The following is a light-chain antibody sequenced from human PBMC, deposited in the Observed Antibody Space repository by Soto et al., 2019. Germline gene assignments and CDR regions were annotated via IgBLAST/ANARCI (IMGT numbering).Light chain of an antibody. CDR1: QSINSRY. V-gene: IGKV3-20*01. Sequence: EIVLTQSPGTLSLSPGERATLSCRASQSINSRYLAWYQQKPGQAPRLLIYGASSRATGIPDRFSGSGSGTDFTLTISRLEPEDFAVYYCQQFGSSPGFTFGPGTIVDI. J-gene: IGKJ3*01. CDR3: QQFGSSPGFT. CDR2: GAS.